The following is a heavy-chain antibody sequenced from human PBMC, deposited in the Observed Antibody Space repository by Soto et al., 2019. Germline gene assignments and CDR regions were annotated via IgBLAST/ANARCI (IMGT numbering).Heavy chain of an antibody. D-gene: IGHD4-17*01. J-gene: IGHJ4*02. CDR2: ISWNSGSI. V-gene: IGHV3-9*01. CDR1: GFTFDDYA. Sequence: PGGSLRLSCAASGFTFDDYAMHWVRQAPGKGLEWVSGISWNSGSIGYADSVKGRFTISRDNAKNSLYLQINSLRPEDTALYYCAKDRGRYDYGDYFDYWGQGILVTVSS. CDR3: AKDRGRYDYGDYFDY.